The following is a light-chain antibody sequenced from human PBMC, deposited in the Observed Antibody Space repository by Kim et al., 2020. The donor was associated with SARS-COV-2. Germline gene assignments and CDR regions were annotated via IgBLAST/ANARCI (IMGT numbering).Light chain of an antibody. CDR3: TSYAASDSLV. V-gene: IGLV2-8*01. J-gene: IGLJ3*02. Sequence: GLSAAISCIGTSSDVGGYNSVSWYQQHPGKAPKLVIYEVNKRPSGVPGRFSGSKSGNTASLTVSGLQADDEADYYCTSYAASDSLVFGGGTQLTVL. CDR1: SSDVGGYNS. CDR2: EVN.